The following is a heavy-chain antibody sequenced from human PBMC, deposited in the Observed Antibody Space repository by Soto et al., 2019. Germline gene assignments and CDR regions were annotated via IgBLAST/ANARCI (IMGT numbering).Heavy chain of an antibody. J-gene: IGHJ4*02. V-gene: IGHV4-39*01. Sequence: PSETLSLTCTVSGGSISSSSYYWGWIRQPPGKGLEWIGSIYYSGSTYYNPPLKSRVTISVDTSKNQFSLKLSSVTAADTAVYYCARRSRHLKTFDYWGQGTLVTVSS. CDR1: GGSISSSSYY. CDR2: IYYSGST. CDR3: ARRSRHLKTFDY. D-gene: IGHD2-15*01.